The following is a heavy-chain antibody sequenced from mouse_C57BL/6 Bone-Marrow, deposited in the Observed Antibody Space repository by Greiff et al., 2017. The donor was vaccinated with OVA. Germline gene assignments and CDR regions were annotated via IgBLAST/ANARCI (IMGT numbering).Heavy chain of an antibody. CDR1: GFNIKDDY. CDR3: TTESNSYYAMDY. Sequence: EVQLQQSGAELVRPVASVKLSCTASGFNIKDDYMHWVKQRPEQGLEWIGWIDPENGDTEYASKFQGKATITADTSSNTAYLQLSSLTSEDTAVYYCTTESNSYYAMDYWGQGTSVTVSS. V-gene: IGHV14-4*01. CDR2: IDPENGDT. D-gene: IGHD2-5*01. J-gene: IGHJ4*01.